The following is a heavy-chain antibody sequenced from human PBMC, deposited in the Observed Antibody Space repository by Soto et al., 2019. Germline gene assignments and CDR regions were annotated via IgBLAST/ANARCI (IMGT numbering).Heavy chain of an antibody. V-gene: IGHV3-7*04. CDR3: ARVPSTRDIWSYGVGGRYYYYYMDV. CDR2: IKQDGSER. CDR1: GFTFSSYC. J-gene: IGHJ6*03. D-gene: IGHD1-7*01. Sequence: EVQLVESGGGLVQPGGSLRLSREASGFTFSSYCMTWVRQAPGKGLEWVAHIKQDGSERYYVDSVKGRFTISRDNAKNSLYLQMNSLRAEDTAVYYCARVPSTRDIWSYGVGGRYYYYYMDVWGKGTTVTVSS.